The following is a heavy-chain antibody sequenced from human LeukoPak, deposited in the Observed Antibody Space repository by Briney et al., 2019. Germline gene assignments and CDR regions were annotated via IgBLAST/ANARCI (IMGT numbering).Heavy chain of an antibody. Sequence: PGGSLRLSCATSGFTFSRYSMNWVRQAPGKGLEWVSSISPSSTYIYYTDSVRGRFTLSRDNAQRSLVLQMNGLRAEDSAVYFCARTAMNSEKPWLRPSYYSYYYMDVWGPGTTVTVSS. CDR1: GFTFSRYS. CDR3: ARTAMNSEKPWLRPSYYSYYYMDV. D-gene: IGHD3-9*01. V-gene: IGHV3-21*01. J-gene: IGHJ6*03. CDR2: ISPSSTYI.